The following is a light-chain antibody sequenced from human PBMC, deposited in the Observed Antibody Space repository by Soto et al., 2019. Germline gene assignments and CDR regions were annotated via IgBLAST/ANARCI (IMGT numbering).Light chain of an antibody. Sequence: QSVLTQPPSASGTPGQRVTISCSGGNSNIGAGCDVHWYQQLPGTAPTLLMFANINRPSGVPDRFSGSKSGTSAFLAITGLQAEDEADYYCQSYDSSLSAYVFGTGTKVTVL. CDR1: NSNIGAGCD. V-gene: IGLV1-40*01. CDR3: QSYDSSLSAYV. CDR2: ANI. J-gene: IGLJ1*01.